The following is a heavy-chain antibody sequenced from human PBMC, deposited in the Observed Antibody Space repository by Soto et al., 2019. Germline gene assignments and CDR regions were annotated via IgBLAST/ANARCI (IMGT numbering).Heavy chain of an antibody. J-gene: IGHJ2*01. CDR1: GFTFSDYY. V-gene: IGHV3-11*06. Sequence: LSLSCAASGFTFSDYYMSWIRQAPGKGLEWVSYISSSSSYTNYADSVKGRFTISRDNAKNSLYLQMNSLRAEDTAVYYCARRNDYWYFDLWGRGTLVTVSS. CDR3: ARRNDYWYFDL. CDR2: ISSSSSYT.